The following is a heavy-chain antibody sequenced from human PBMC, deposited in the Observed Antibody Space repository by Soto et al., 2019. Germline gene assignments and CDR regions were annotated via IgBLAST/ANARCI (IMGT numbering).Heavy chain of an antibody. CDR2: IYYSGST. CDR3: ARLRVGDYYDSSGYFV. CDR1: GGSISSYY. Sequence: SETLSLTCTVSGGSISSYYWSWIRQPPGKGLEWIGYIYYSGSTNYNPSLKSRVTISVDTSKNQFSLKLSSVTAADTAVYYCARLRVGDYYDSSGYFVWGQGTLVTSPQ. J-gene: IGHJ4*02. D-gene: IGHD3-22*01. V-gene: IGHV4-59*01.